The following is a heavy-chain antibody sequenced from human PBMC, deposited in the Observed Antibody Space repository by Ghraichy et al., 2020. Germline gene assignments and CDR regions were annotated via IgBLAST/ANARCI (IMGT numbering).Heavy chain of an antibody. Sequence: SETLSLTCTVSGGSISSSSYYWGWIRQPPGKGLEWIGSIFYSGSTYYNPSLKSRVTISVDTSKNQFSLKLSSVTAADTAVYYCARHNWSLLVGAMSAFDIWGQGTMVTVSS. CDR2: IFYSGST. CDR3: ARHNWSLLVGAMSAFDI. CDR1: GGSISSSSYY. D-gene: IGHD1-26*01. J-gene: IGHJ3*02. V-gene: IGHV4-39*01.